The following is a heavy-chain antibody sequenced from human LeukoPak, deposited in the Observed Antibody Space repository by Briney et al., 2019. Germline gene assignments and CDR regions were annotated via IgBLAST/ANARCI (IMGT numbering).Heavy chain of an antibody. CDR3: AREIVSSNSFDN. Sequence: GGSLRLSCAASGFTFSSYTFNWVRQAPGKGLEWVSSISSAGGYIYYADSVKGRFTISRDNAKNSLYLQMNSLRAVDTAVYYCAREIVSSNSFDNWGQGTLVTVSS. J-gene: IGHJ4*02. D-gene: IGHD2-2*01. CDR1: GFTFSSYT. V-gene: IGHV3-21*01. CDR2: ISSAGGYI.